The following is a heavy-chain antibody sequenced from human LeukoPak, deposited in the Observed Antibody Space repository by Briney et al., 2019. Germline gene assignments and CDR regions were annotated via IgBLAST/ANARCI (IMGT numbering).Heavy chain of an antibody. CDR1: GGSISSGGYY. D-gene: IGHD3-3*02. Sequence: ASQTLSLTCTVSGGSISSGGYYWSWIRQHPGKGLEWIGYIYYSGSTFHNPSHKSRVTISVDTSKNQFSLKLNSVTAADTAVYYCAADLQAFAFDIWGQGTMVTVSS. CDR2: IYYSGST. CDR3: AADLQAFAFDI. J-gene: IGHJ3*02. V-gene: IGHV4-31*03.